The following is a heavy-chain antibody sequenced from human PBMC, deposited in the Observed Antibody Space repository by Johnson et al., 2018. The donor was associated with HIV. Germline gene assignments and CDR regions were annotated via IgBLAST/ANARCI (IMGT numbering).Heavy chain of an antibody. CDR3: ARGYEQWPGNPQDI. CDR1: GFTFSSYG. V-gene: IGHV3-NL1*01. D-gene: IGHD6-19*01. J-gene: IGHJ3*02. CDR2: IYSGGST. Sequence: VQLVESGGGVVQPGGSLRLSCAASGFTFSSYGMHWVRQAPGKGLEWVSVIYSGGSTYYADSVKGRFTISRDNSKNTLYLQMNSLRAEDTAVYYCARGYEQWPGNPQDIWGQGTMVTVSS.